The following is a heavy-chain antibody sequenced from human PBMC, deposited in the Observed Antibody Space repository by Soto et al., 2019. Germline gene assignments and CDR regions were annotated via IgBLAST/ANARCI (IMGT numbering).Heavy chain of an antibody. Sequence: ASVKVSCKASGYTFTSYGISWVRQAPGQGLEWMGWISAYNGNTNYAQKLQGRVTMTTDTSTSTAYMELRSLRSDDTAVYYCVRARAAGRDERPYYFDYWGQGTLVTVSS. CDR1: GYTFTSYG. CDR3: VRARAAGRDERPYYFDY. V-gene: IGHV1-18*01. D-gene: IGHD6-13*01. CDR2: ISAYNGNT. J-gene: IGHJ4*02.